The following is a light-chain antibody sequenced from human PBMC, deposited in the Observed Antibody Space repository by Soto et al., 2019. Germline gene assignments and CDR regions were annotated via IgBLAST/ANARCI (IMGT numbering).Light chain of an antibody. CDR3: SSYTSSSTSV. CDR2: EVS. V-gene: IGLV2-14*01. Sequence: QSALTQPASVSGSPGQSITISCTGTSRDVGGYNYVSWYQPHPGKATKLMIYEVSNRPSGVSNRFSGSKSGNTASLTISGLQAEDEADYYCSSYTSSSTSVFGTGTKLTVL. CDR1: SRDVGGYNY. J-gene: IGLJ1*01.